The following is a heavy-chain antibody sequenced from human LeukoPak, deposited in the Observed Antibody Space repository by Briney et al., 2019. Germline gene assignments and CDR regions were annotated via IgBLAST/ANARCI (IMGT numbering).Heavy chain of an antibody. CDR3: ARRVSGSYSDF. Sequence: SETLSLTCVVSGYSISSNYYWGWIRQPPGKGLEWIGSIHNSGTSYYNPSLKSRVAISVDTSKNQFSLKLSSVTAADTAVYYCARRVSGSYSDFWGQGTLVTVSS. V-gene: IGHV4-38-2*01. D-gene: IGHD1-26*01. CDR2: IHNSGTS. CDR1: GYSISSNYY. J-gene: IGHJ4*02.